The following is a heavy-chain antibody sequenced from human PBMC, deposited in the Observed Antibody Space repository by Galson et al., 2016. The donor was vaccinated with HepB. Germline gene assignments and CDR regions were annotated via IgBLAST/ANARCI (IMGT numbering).Heavy chain of an antibody. V-gene: IGHV3-23*01. Sequence: SLRLSCAASGFTFTRYAMTWVRQAPGKGLEWVSSITSSGGNTYYTDSVKGRFTISRDNSQNTLLLQTNSLRAEDTAVYYCAKDGIMVAANPYHFHYWGQGTPVTVSS. D-gene: IGHD2-15*01. J-gene: IGHJ4*02. CDR1: GFTFTRYA. CDR3: AKDGIMVAANPYHFHY. CDR2: ITSSGGNT.